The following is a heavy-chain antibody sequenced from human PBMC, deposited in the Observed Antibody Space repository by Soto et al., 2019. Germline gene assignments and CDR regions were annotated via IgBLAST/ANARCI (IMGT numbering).Heavy chain of an antibody. Sequence: GSGPTLVNPTRTRTLTWTFSGFSLSTSGMCVSWIRQPPGKALEWLALIDWDDDKYYSTSLKTRLTISKDTSKHQVVLTMTNMDPVDTATYYCARKEGIAAGFDPWGQGTLVTVSS. V-gene: IGHV2-70*01. J-gene: IGHJ5*02. CDR1: GFSLSTSGMC. D-gene: IGHD6-13*01. CDR2: IDWDDDK. CDR3: ARKEGIAAGFDP.